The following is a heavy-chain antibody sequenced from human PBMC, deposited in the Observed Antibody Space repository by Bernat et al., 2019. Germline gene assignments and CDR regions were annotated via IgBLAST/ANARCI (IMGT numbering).Heavy chain of an antibody. CDR1: GFTFSSYA. CDR3: ARARGYCSGGSCYYDFDY. CDR2: ISTSSSYT. Sequence: VQLVESGGGVVQPGRSLRLSCAASGFTFSSYAIHWVRQAPGKGLEWVSYISTSSSYTNYADSVKGRFTISRDNAKNSLYLQMNSLRAEDTAVYYCARARGYCSGGSCYYDFDYWGQGTLVTVSS. J-gene: IGHJ4*02. D-gene: IGHD2-15*01. V-gene: IGHV3-21*05.